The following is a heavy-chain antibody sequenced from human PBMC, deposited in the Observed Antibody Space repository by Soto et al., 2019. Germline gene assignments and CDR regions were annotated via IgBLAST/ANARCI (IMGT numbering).Heavy chain of an antibody. J-gene: IGHJ4*02. D-gene: IGHD2-21*01. CDR3: ARIPLY. Sequence: PSETLSLTCAVYGGSFSGYYWSWIRQPPGKGLEWIGEINHSGGTNYNPSLKSRVTISVDTSKNQFSLKLSSVTAADTAVYYCARIPLYWGQGTLVTVSS. CDR1: GGSFSGYY. V-gene: IGHV4-34*01. CDR2: INHSGGT.